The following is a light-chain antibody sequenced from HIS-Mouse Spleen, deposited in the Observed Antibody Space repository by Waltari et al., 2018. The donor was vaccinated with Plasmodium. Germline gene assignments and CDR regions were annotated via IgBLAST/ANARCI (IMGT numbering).Light chain of an antibody. Sequence: DIVMTQSPLSLPVTPGEPASISCRSSQSLLQSNGQNYLDWYLPKPGQSPQLLIYLGSNRASGVPDRFSGSGSGTDFTLKISRVEAEDVGVYYCMQALQTPWTFGQGTKVEIK. CDR3: MQALQTPWT. CDR1: QSLLQSNGQNY. V-gene: IGKV2-28*01. J-gene: IGKJ1*01. CDR2: LGS.